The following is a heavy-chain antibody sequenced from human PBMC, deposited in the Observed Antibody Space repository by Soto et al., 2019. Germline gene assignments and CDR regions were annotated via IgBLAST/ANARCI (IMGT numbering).Heavy chain of an antibody. Sequence: QVKLVQSGAEVKKPGASVKFSCKASGYTFTSYYMHWVRQAPGQGLEWMGIINHIGGSTSYEQKSKGRVTMTRDTSTSTVYLELSSLRSEDTAVYYCARDRVRQWPGRPHRLEADAFDTWGQGTMVTVSS. CDR3: ARDRVRQWPGRPHRLEADAFDT. D-gene: IGHD6-19*01. CDR1: GYTFTSYY. J-gene: IGHJ3*02. V-gene: IGHV1-46*03. CDR2: INHIGGST.